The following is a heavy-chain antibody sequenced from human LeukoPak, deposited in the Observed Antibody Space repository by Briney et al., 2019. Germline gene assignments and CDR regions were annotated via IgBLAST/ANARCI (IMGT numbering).Heavy chain of an antibody. Sequence: ASVKVSCKASGYTFTHHGITWVRQAPGQGLEWMGWISGYNGDTHYAQNFRGRVTLTTDTSTSTAYMELRSLRSDDTAVYYCARDPTNTSGRYAYFDYWGQGTLVTASS. D-gene: IGHD6-19*01. CDR3: ARDPTNTSGRYAYFDY. V-gene: IGHV1-18*01. CDR1: GYTFTHHG. CDR2: ISGYNGDT. J-gene: IGHJ4*02.